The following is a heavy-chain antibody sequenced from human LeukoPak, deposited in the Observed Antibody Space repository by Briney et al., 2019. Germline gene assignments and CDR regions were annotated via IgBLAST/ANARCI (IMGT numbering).Heavy chain of an antibody. J-gene: IGHJ4*02. Sequence: GRSLRLSCAASGFTSSSYAMHWVRQAPGKELKWVAVISYDGSNEYYADSMKGRFTISRDNAKNTLYLQMNSLRAEDTAVYYCAREYSTSWALTYWGQGTLVTVSS. CDR2: ISYDGSNE. D-gene: IGHD2-2*01. CDR1: GFTSSSYA. CDR3: AREYSTSWALTY. V-gene: IGHV3-30*03.